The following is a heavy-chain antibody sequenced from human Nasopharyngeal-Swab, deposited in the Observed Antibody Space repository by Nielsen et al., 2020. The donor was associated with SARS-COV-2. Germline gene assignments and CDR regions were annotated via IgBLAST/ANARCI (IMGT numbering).Heavy chain of an antibody. V-gene: IGHV3-33*08. CDR2: IWYDGSNK. CDR3: ARDLPVDYGGNSEEGY. Sequence: GESLKISCAASGFIVSSNYMSWVRQAPGKGLEWVAVIWYDGSNKYYADSVKGRFTISRDNSKNTLYLQMNSLRAEDTAVYYCARDLPVDYGGNSEEGYWGQGTLVTVSS. J-gene: IGHJ4*02. D-gene: IGHD4-23*01. CDR1: GFIVSSNY.